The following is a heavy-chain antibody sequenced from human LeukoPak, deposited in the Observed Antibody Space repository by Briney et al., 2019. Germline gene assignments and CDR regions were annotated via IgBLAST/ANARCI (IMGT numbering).Heavy chain of an antibody. V-gene: IGHV1-69*01. D-gene: IGHD6-19*01. CDR1: GGTFSSYA. CDR2: IIPIFGTA. J-gene: IGHJ5*02. Sequence: GPSVKVSCKASGGTFSSYAISWVRQAPGQGLEWMGGIIPIFGTANYAQKFQGRVTITADESTSTAYMELSSLRSEDTAVYYCAREVAVAGEGNWFDPWGQGTLVTVSS. CDR3: AREVAVAGEGNWFDP.